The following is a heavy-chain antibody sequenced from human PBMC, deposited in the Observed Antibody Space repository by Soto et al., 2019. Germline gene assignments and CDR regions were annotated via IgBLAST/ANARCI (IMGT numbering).Heavy chain of an antibody. D-gene: IGHD6-19*01. V-gene: IGHV4-4*02. CDR1: GGSIISSNW. CDR3: ARTLGVPVADFFDY. J-gene: IGHJ4*02. CDR2: IYHTGST. Sequence: QVQLQESGPGLVKPSGTLSLTCAVSGGSIISSNWWSWVRQPPGKGLEWIGEIYHTGSTNYNQSLKSRVTISLDKSKNQFSLKLSSVTAADTAVYYCARTLGVPVADFFDYWGQGTLVTVSS.